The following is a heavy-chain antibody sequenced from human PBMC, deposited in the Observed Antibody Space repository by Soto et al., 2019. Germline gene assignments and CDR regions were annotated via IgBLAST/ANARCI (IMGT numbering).Heavy chain of an antibody. Sequence: SETLSLTRTVSGGSFSGYFRTCLSQPAWKGLEWLAKINHSAITNYNPHVESRVSMSVDTSKNRFSLRLYSVTAADTALYFCVRGPYNYNSRYFDYWGPGTLATV. CDR3: VRGPYNYNSRYFDY. D-gene: IGHD1-1*01. V-gene: IGHV4-34*01. CDR1: GGSFSGYF. CDR2: INHSAIT. J-gene: IGHJ4*02.